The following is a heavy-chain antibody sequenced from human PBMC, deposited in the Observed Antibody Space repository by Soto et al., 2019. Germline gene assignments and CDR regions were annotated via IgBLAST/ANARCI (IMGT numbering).Heavy chain of an antibody. Sequence: ASVKVSCKASGYTFTTYGVDWARQAPGQGLEWMGWISAYSGNTIYAQKLQGRVTMTTDTSTSTAYMQVKSLTSGDTAVYYCARGISWYMFDYWGRGTLVTVSS. CDR3: ARGISWYMFDY. CDR2: ISAYSGNT. J-gene: IGHJ4*02. CDR1: GYTFTTYG. D-gene: IGHD6-13*01. V-gene: IGHV1-18*01.